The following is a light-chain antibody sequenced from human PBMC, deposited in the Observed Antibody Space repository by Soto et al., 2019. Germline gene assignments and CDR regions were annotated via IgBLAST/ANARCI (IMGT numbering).Light chain of an antibody. J-gene: IGKJ1*01. CDR2: ATD. CDR1: QTITNY. CDR3: QQSYNTPQT. Sequence: DIQMPQSPSSLSASVGDRVAITCRASQTITNYLNWYQQQSGKAPKLLIYATDTLQSGVPSRFSGSGSGTDYTLTISSLQPEDFATYYCQQSYNTPQTFGQGTKVDI. V-gene: IGKV1-39*01.